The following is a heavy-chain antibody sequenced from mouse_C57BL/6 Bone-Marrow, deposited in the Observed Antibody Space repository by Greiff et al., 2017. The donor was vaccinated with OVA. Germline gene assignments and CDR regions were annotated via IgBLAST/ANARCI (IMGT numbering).Heavy chain of an antibody. CDR1: GYTFTDHT. CDR2: IYPRDGST. J-gene: IGHJ2*01. D-gene: IGHD2-4*01. CDR3: ARGGIYYDYDRGDY. Sequence: VKLVESDAELVKPGASVKISCKVSGYTFTDHTIHWMKQRPEQGLEWIGYIYPRDGSTKYNEKFKGKATLTADKSSSTAYMQLNSLTSEDSAVYFCARGGIYYDYDRGDYWGQGTTLTVSS. V-gene: IGHV1-78*01.